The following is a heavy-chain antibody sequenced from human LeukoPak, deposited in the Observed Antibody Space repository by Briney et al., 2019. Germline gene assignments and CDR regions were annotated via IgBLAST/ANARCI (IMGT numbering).Heavy chain of an antibody. CDR1: GYTFTFYY. J-gene: IGHJ5*02. D-gene: IGHD6-13*01. Sequence: GTSVKVSCKTSGYTFTFYYMHWVRQAPGQGLEWMGWINPNTDSTNYAQKFQGRVNMTEDTSTDAAYMELSSLISEDTAVYYCVIGGDFSSWSTWLDPWGQGNLVTVSS. V-gene: IGHV1-2*02. CDR3: VIGGDFSSWSTWLDP. CDR2: INPNTDST.